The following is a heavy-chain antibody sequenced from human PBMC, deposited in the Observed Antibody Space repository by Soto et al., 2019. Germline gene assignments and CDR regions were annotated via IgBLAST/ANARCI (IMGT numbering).Heavy chain of an antibody. V-gene: IGHV3-23*01. Sequence: PVVLLRVSERAAEVKFIGFGGSWVSKDRGRGLEWVAGVSAGGGDTSYADSVKGRFTISADKSISTAYLQWSSLKASDTAMYYCARRPAAMVKEYYYGMDVWVQGTTVTVSS. CDR3: ARRPAAMVKEYYYGMDV. CDR2: VSAGGGDT. J-gene: IGHJ6*02. D-gene: IGHD5-18*01. CDR1: EVKFIGFG.